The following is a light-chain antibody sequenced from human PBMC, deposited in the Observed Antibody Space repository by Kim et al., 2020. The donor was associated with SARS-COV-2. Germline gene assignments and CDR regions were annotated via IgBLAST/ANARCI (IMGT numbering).Light chain of an antibody. CDR2: SNR. CDR3: AAWDDSLNGFVV. CDR1: VSNIGSNS. V-gene: IGLV1-44*01. J-gene: IGLJ2*01. Sequence: QRVTISCAGSVSNIGSNSVSWYQQVPGAAPKLLIYSNRQRPSGVPDRFSGSRSGTSASLAISGLQSDDEADYFCAAWDDSLNGFVVFGGGTQLTVL.